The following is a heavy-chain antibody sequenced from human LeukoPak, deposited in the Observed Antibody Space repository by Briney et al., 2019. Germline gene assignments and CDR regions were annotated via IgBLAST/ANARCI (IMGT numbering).Heavy chain of an antibody. Sequence: PSETLSLTCTVSGGSTSSYYWSWIRQPAGKGLEWIGRIYTSGSTNYNPSLKSRVTMSVDTSKNQFSLKLSSVTAADTAVYYCARDAEYSSSWYRNYFDYWGQGTLVTVSS. D-gene: IGHD6-13*01. CDR2: IYTSGST. CDR3: ARDAEYSSSWYRNYFDY. J-gene: IGHJ4*02. V-gene: IGHV4-4*07. CDR1: GGSTSSYY.